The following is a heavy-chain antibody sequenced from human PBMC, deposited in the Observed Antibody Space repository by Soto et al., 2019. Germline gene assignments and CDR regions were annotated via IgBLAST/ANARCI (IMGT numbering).Heavy chain of an antibody. J-gene: IGHJ3*02. V-gene: IGHV3-49*03. CDR2: IRSKAYGGTT. CDR3: TRFVGSLDAFDI. D-gene: IGHD6-25*01. Sequence: GGSLRLSCTASGFTFCDYAMSWFRQAPGKGLEWVGFIRSKAYGGTTEYAASVKGRFTISRDDSKSIAYLQMNSLKTEDTAVYYCTRFVGSLDAFDIWGQGTMVT. CDR1: GFTFCDYA.